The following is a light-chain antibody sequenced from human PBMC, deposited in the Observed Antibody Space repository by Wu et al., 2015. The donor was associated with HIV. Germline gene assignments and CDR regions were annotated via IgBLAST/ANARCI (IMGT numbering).Light chain of an antibody. CDR1: QGVGSD. Sequence: AMQLTQSPSTLSASVGDSVTITCRASQGVGSDLAWYQHKPGSSPKLLIYAASELESGVPSRFSGSGSGRDFTLTISRLQPEDFATYYCQQSNDYPLTFGPGTTVDIK. J-gene: IGKJ3*01. CDR2: AAS. V-gene: IGKV1D-13*01. CDR3: QQSNDYPLT.